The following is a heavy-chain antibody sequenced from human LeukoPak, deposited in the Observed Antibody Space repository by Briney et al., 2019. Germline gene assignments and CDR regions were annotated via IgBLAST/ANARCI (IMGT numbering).Heavy chain of an antibody. CDR2: ISSSGSTI. Sequence: PGGSLRLSCAASGFTFSSYEMNWVRQAPGKGLEWVSYISSSGSTIYYADSVKGRFTISRDNAKNSLYLQMNSLRAEDTAVYYCAREAYYGSGSPWGQGTLVTVSS. J-gene: IGHJ5*02. CDR1: GFTFSSYE. CDR3: AREAYYGSGSP. D-gene: IGHD3-10*01. V-gene: IGHV3-48*03.